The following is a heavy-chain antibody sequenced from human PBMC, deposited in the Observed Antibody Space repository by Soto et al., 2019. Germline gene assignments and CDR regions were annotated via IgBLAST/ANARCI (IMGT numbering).Heavy chain of an antibody. CDR3: ARHGCGSGSYYPYRWFDP. J-gene: IGHJ5*02. CDR1: GGSISSYY. Sequence: SVTLSLTCTVSGGSISSYYWRWSRQPPGKGLEWIGYIYYSGSTNYNPSLKSRVTISVDTSKNQFSLKLSSVTAADTAVYYCARHGCGSGSYYPYRWFDPWGQGTLVTSPQ. CDR2: IYYSGST. V-gene: IGHV4-59*08. D-gene: IGHD3-10*01.